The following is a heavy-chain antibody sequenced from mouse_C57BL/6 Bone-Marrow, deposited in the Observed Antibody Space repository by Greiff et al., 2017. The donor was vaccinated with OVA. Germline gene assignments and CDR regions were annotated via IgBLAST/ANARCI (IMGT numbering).Heavy chain of an antibody. Sequence: VKVVESGPELVKPGASVKISCKASGYTFTDYYINWVKQRPGQGLEWIGWIFPGSGSTYYNEKFKGKATLTVDKSSSTAYMLLSSLTSEDSAVYFCGGYDGYWGQGTTLTVSS. J-gene: IGHJ2*01. CDR3: GGYDGY. V-gene: IGHV1-75*01. CDR1: GYTFTDYY. CDR2: IFPGSGST. D-gene: IGHD2-2*01.